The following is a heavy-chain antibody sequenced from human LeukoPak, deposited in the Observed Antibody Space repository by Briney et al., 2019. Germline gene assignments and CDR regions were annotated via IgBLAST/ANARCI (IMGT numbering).Heavy chain of an antibody. Sequence: GGSLRLSCAASGFTFSSYWMSWVRQAPGKGLEWVANIKQDGSEKYYVDSVKGRFTISRDNAKNSLYLQMNSLRAEDTAVYYCASRRLMYYYDSSGYYYVAWFDPWGQGTLVTVSS. CDR3: ASRRLMYYYDSSGYYYVAWFDP. D-gene: IGHD3-22*01. CDR1: GFTFSSYW. J-gene: IGHJ5*02. V-gene: IGHV3-7*01. CDR2: IKQDGSEK.